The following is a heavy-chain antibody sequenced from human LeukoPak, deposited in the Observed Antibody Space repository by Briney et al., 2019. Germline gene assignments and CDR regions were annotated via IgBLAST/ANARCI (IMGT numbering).Heavy chain of an antibody. Sequence: SETLSLTCNVSGGSISRFSWSWIRQSAGKGLVWTGRIYTSGTTNYNPSLKSRVTISVDTSKNQFSLKLSSVTAADTAVYYCARHDYGDSQFYFDYWGQGTLVTVSS. V-gene: IGHV4-4*07. CDR3: ARHDYGDSQFYFDY. CDR1: GGSISRFS. J-gene: IGHJ4*02. CDR2: IYTSGTT. D-gene: IGHD4-17*01.